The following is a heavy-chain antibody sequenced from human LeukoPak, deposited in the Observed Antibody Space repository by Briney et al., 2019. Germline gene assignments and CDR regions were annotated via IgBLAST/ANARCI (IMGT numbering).Heavy chain of an antibody. V-gene: IGHV3-30*02. CDR1: GFTFSSNG. Sequence: GSLRLSCVASGFTFSSNGMHWVRQAPGKGLEWVTFIQYDGSKKYYADSVKGRFPISRDNSKNTLYLEMNSLRAENTAVYYCAKDIGSYYDYWGQGILVTVSS. CDR3: AKDIGSYYDY. J-gene: IGHJ4*02. D-gene: IGHD3-10*01. CDR2: IQYDGSKK.